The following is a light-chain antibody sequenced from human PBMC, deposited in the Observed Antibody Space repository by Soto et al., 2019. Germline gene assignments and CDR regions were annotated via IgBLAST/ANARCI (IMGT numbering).Light chain of an antibody. CDR2: AAS. CDR3: QQSYSTLS. Sequence: QYPSSVCGSVEERVNITFRASQDIAGYLAWYQQKPGKAPKLLIYAASSLQSGVPSRFSGSGSGTDFTLTISSLQPEDFATYYCQQSYSTLSFGQGGRLETK. CDR1: QDIAGY. V-gene: IGKV1-39*01. J-gene: IGKJ5*01.